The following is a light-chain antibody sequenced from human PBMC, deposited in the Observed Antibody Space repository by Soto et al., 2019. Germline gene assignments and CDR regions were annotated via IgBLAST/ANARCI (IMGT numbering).Light chain of an antibody. V-gene: IGKV3-15*01. CDR2: DAS. J-gene: IGKJ2*01. CDR1: QSVSSY. CDR3: HQYNSWPPGT. Sequence: EIVMTQSPATLSVSPGERATLSCRASQSVSSYLVWYQQKPGQAPRLLISDASTRATGIPARFSGSGSGTEFTLTISSLQSEDFALYYCHQYNSWPPGTFGQGTKVDIK.